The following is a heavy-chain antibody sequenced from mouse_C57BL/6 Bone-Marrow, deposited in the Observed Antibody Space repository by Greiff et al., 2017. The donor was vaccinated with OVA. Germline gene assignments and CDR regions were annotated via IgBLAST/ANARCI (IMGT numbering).Heavy chain of an antibody. J-gene: IGHJ4*01. V-gene: IGHV8-8*01. CDR1: GFSLSTFGMG. Sequence: QVTLKESGPGILQPSQTLSLTCSFSGFSLSTFGMGVGWIRQPSGKGLEWLAHIWWDDDKYYNPALKSRLTISKDTSKNQVFLKIANVDAADTATYYCARKTPSQGPGAMDYWGQGTSVTVSS. CDR3: ARKTPSQGPGAMDY. CDR2: IWWDDDK.